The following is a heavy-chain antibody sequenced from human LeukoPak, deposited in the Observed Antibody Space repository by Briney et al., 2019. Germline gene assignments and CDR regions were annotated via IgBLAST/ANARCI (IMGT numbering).Heavy chain of an antibody. CDR1: GGSISSYY. CDR3: ATCGGDCYYPAY. V-gene: IGHV4-59*08. D-gene: IGHD2-21*02. J-gene: IGHJ4*02. Sequence: SETLSLTCTVSGGSISSYYWSWIRQPPGKGLEWIGYIYNSGSTNYNPSLKSRVTISVDRSKNQFSLKLTSVTAADTAVYYCATCGGDCYYPAYWGQGTLVTVSS. CDR2: IYNSGST.